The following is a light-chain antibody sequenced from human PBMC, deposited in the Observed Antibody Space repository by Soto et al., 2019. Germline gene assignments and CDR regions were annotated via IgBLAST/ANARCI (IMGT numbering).Light chain of an antibody. CDR1: QTISMY. CDR2: AAS. CDR3: QQSYSIPPLT. Sequence: EIQMTQAPSSLSASVGDRVTITCRASQTISMYLNWYQQKPGKAPILLISAASSLQTGVPSRFNGSGSGTDFTLTISSLQPEDFATYYCQQSYSIPPLTFGGGIRVEIK. V-gene: IGKV1-39*01. J-gene: IGKJ4*01.